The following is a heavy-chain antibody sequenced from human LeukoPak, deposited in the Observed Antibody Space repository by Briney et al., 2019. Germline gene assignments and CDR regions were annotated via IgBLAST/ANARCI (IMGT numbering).Heavy chain of an antibody. Sequence: ASVKVSCKASGYTFTSYYMHWVRQAPGQGLERMGIINPSGGSTSYAQKFQGRVTMTRDMSTSTVYMELSSLRSEDTAVYYCARKWVNSYSSSLGFDYWGQGTLVTVSS. D-gene: IGHD6-6*01. J-gene: IGHJ4*02. V-gene: IGHV1-46*01. CDR3: ARKWVNSYSSSLGFDY. CDR1: GYTFTSYY. CDR2: INPSGGST.